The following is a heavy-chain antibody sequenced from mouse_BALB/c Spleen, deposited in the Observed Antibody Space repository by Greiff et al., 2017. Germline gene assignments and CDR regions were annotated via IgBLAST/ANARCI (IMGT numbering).Heavy chain of an antibody. CDR2: IDPANGNT. J-gene: IGHJ2*01. CDR1: GFNIKDTY. D-gene: IGHD1-1*01. V-gene: IGHV14-3*02. Sequence: VQLKESGAELVKPGASVKLSCTASGFNIKDTYMHWVKQRPEQGLEWIGRIDPANGNTKYDPKFQGKATITADTSSNTAYLQLSSLTSEDTAVYYCAITTVVAPDYWGQGTTLTVSS. CDR3: AITTVVAPDY.